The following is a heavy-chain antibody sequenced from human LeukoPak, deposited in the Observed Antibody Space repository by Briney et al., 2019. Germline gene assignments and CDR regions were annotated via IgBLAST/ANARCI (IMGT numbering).Heavy chain of an antibody. J-gene: IGHJ4*02. Sequence: PGGSLRLSCAASGFTFSSYAMSWVRQAPGKGLEWVSAISGSGGSTHYADSVKGRFTISRDNSKNTLYLQMNSLRAEDTAVYYCAKDPRGDVYDFWSGHFDYWGQGTLVTVSS. CDR1: GFTFSSYA. V-gene: IGHV3-23*01. D-gene: IGHD3-3*01. CDR2: ISGSGGST. CDR3: AKDPRGDVYDFWSGHFDY.